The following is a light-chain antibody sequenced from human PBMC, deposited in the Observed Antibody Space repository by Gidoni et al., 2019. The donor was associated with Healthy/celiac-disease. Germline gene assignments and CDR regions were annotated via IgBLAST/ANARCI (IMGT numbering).Light chain of an antibody. V-gene: IGLV2-14*01. CDR2: EVS. J-gene: IGLJ2*01. CDR3: SSYTSSSSVV. Sequence: QSALSQPASLSGSPRPSITISCTGTSSDVGGYNYVSWYQQHPGKAPKLMIYEVSNRPSGVSNRFSGSKSGNTASLTISGLQAEDEADYYCSSYTSSSSVVFGGGTKLTVL. CDR1: SSDVGGYNY.